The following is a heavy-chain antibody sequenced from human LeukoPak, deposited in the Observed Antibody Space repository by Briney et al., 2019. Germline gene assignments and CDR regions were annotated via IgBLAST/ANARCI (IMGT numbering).Heavy chain of an antibody. CDR1: GGSISSGGYY. Sequence: PSETLSLTCTVSGGSISSGGYYWSWIRQHPGKGLEWIGYIYYSGSTNYNPSLKSRVTISVDTSKNQFSLKLSSVTAADTAVYYCARVNFVVVPAAKAKSYNWFDPWGQGTLVTVSS. CDR3: ARVNFVVVPAAKAKSYNWFDP. J-gene: IGHJ5*02. V-gene: IGHV4-61*08. CDR2: IYYSGST. D-gene: IGHD2-2*01.